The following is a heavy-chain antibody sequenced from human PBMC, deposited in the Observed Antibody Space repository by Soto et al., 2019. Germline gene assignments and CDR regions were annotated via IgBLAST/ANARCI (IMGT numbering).Heavy chain of an antibody. V-gene: IGHV2-5*01. J-gene: IGHJ5*02. CDR1: GFSLSTSGVG. D-gene: IGHD3-22*01. Sequence: ESGPTLVNPTQTLTLTCTFSGFSLSTSGVGVGWIRQPPGKALEWLALIYWNDDKRYSPSLKSRLTITKDTSKNQVVLTMTNMDPVDTATYYCAHRRATYYYDSSGYTPFDPWGQGTLVTVSS. CDR2: IYWNDDK. CDR3: AHRRATYYYDSSGYTPFDP.